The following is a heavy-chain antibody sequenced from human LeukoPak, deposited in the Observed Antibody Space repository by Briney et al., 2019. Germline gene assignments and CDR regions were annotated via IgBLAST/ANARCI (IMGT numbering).Heavy chain of an antibody. CDR3: ARSRAPYYDSSGQFDY. J-gene: IGHJ4*02. CDR1: GGTFSSYA. D-gene: IGHD3-22*01. CDR2: IIPIFGIA. Sequence: SVKVSCKASGGTFSSYAISWVRQAPGQGLEWMGRIIPIFGIANYAQKFQGRVTITADKSTSTAYMELSSPRSEDTAVYYCARSRAPYYDSSGQFDYWGQGTLVTVSS. V-gene: IGHV1-69*04.